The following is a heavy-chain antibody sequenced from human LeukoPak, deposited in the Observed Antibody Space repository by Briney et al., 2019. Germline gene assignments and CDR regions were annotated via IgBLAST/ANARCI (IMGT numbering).Heavy chain of an antibody. Sequence: KPSETLSLTCTVSGGSISSSSYYWGWIRQPPGKGLEWIGSIYYSGSTYYNPSLKSRVTISVDTSKNQFSLTLISLSAAETAVYYCARSDSSSFDYWGQGTLVTVSS. J-gene: IGHJ4*02. CDR1: GGSISSSSYY. CDR3: ARSDSSSFDY. CDR2: IYYSGST. D-gene: IGHD6-13*01. V-gene: IGHV4-39*01.